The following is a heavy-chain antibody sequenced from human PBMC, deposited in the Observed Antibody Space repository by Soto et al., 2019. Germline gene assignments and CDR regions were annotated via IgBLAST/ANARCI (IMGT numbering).Heavy chain of an antibody. CDR3: AREGGESSDGLYYFDS. J-gene: IGHJ4*02. CDR1: GGSISSGDYY. D-gene: IGHD3-16*01. CDR2: IYYSGNT. V-gene: IGHV4-30-4*01. Sequence: PSETLSLTCTVSGGSISSGDYYWSWIRQPPGKGLEWIGYIYYSGNTDYNPSLKSRLAISIDTSKNQFSLKLSSVTAADTAVYFCAREGGESSDGLYYFDSWGQGSLVTVSS.